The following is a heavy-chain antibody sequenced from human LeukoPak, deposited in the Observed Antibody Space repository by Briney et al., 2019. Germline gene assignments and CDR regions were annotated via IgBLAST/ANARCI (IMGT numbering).Heavy chain of an antibody. V-gene: IGHV4-59*01. Sequence: SETLSLTCTVSGGSLSSYYWSWIRQPPGKGLEWIGYIYYTGNTNYNPSLKSRVTISVDTSKNQFSLKLSSVTAADTAVYYCARDRSPASSGYSYFDYWGQGTLVTVSS. D-gene: IGHD3-22*01. CDR1: GGSLSSYY. CDR3: ARDRSPASSGYSYFDY. CDR2: IYYTGNT. J-gene: IGHJ4*02.